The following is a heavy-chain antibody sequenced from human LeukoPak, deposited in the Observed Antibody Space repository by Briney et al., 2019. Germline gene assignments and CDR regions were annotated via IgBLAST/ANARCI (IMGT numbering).Heavy chain of an antibody. CDR3: ARDQYPIVVVPAAHDY. V-gene: IGHV1-18*01. CDR1: GGTFSSYG. CDR2: ISAYNGNT. J-gene: IGHJ4*02. Sequence: AASVKVSCKASGGTFSSYGISWVRQAPGQGLEWMGWISAYNGNTNYAQKLQGRVTMTTGTSTSTAYMELRSLRSDDTAVYYCARDQYPIVVVPAAHDYWGQGTLVTVSS. D-gene: IGHD2-2*01.